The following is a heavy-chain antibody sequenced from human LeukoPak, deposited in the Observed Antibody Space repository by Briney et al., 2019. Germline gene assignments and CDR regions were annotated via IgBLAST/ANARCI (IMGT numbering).Heavy chain of an antibody. CDR1: GGSISSYY. CDR2: IYYSGST. V-gene: IGHV4-59*01. J-gene: IGHJ3*02. CDR3: ARFESSGYYENAFDI. D-gene: IGHD3-22*01. Sequence: SETLSLTCTVSGGSISSYYWSWIRQPPGKGLEWMGYIYYSGSTNYNPSLKSRVTISVDTSKNQFSLKLSSVTAADTAVYYCARFESSGYYENAFDIWGQGTMVTVSS.